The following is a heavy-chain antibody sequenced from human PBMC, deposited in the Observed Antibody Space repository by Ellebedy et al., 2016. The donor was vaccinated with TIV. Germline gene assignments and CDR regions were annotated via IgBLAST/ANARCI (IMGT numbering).Heavy chain of an antibody. V-gene: IGHV4-34*10. D-gene: IGHD1-26*01. J-gene: IGHJ5*02. CDR3: ARYVGATSEFDP. Sequence: MPSETLSLTCAVYGGSFSAYYWTWIRQPPGKGLEWIGIMHYDGTTHYTPSLRSRVTMSLDTSKSKNQFSLKLSSVSAADTAVYYCARYVGATSEFDPWGQGTLVTVSS. CDR2: MHYDGTT. CDR1: GGSFSAYY.